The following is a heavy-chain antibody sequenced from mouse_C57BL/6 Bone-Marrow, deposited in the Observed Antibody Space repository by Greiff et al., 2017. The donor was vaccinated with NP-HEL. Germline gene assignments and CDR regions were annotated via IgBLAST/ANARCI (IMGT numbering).Heavy chain of an antibody. CDR3: ARDYYGSSYFDY. D-gene: IGHD1-1*01. CDR2: ILPGSGNT. V-gene: IGHV1-9*01. J-gene: IGHJ2*01. CDR1: GYTFTGNW. Sequence: VQLQQSGAELMKPGASVKLSCKATGYTFTGNWIEWVKQRPGHGLEWIGEILPGSGNTYYNERFKGKATFTADTSSHTAYMQLSSLTTEDSAIYYCARDYYGSSYFDYWGQGTTLTVSS.